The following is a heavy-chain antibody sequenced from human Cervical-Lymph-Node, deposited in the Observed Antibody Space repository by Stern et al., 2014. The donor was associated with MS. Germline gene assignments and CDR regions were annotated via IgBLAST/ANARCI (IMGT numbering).Heavy chain of an antibody. V-gene: IGHV4-31*03. D-gene: IGHD2-2*01. J-gene: IGHJ6*02. Sequence: QVQLVQSGPGLVKPSQTLSLTCTVSGGSISSDNYYWTWIRQHPGKGLEWIGHIYYRGTTYYNPSIKRRVSITVDTSQNLFSLRLSSVTAADTAVYYCAIDHFTSSLDVWGHGTTVTVS. CDR1: GGSISSDNYY. CDR2: IYYRGTT. CDR3: AIDHFTSSLDV.